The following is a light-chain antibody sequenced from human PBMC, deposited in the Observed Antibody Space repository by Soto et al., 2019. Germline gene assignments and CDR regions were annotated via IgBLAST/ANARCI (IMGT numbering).Light chain of an antibody. CDR2: WAS. Sequence: DIVMTQSPDSLAVSLGERATINCKSSQSVLSSSNNQNHLAWYQQKPGQPPRLLIYWASTRESGVPDRFSGGGSGTDFTLPISSLQAEDVAVYYCQQYYTTPLTFGGGTKVEI. CDR1: QSVLSSSNNQNH. CDR3: QQYYTTPLT. V-gene: IGKV4-1*01. J-gene: IGKJ4*01.